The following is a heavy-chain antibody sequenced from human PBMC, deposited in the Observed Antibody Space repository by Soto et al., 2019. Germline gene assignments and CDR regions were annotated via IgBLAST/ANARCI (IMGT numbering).Heavy chain of an antibody. CDR3: TTPPLWFGDSYYYYMDV. Sequence: PGGSLRLSCAASGFTFSNAWMSWVRQAPWKGLEWVGRIKSKTDGGTTDYAAPVKGRFTISRDDSKNTLYLQMNSLKTEDTAVYYCTTPPLWFGDSYYYYMDVWGKGTTVTVSS. J-gene: IGHJ6*03. CDR2: IKSKTDGGTT. V-gene: IGHV3-15*01. D-gene: IGHD3-10*01. CDR1: GFTFSNAW.